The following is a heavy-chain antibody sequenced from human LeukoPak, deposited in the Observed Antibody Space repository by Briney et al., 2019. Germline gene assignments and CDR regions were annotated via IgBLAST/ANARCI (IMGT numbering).Heavy chain of an antibody. J-gene: IGHJ4*02. CDR2: IGASGGST. CDR1: GFTFSSYS. D-gene: IGHD3-9*01. CDR3: AKAEGYDILTGLDY. Sequence: GGSLRLSCAASGFTFSSYSMNRVRQAPGKGLEWVSGIGASGGSTYYADSVKGRFTISRDNSKNTLYLQMNSLRTEDTAVYYCAKAEGYDILTGLDYWGQGTQVTVSS. V-gene: IGHV3-23*01.